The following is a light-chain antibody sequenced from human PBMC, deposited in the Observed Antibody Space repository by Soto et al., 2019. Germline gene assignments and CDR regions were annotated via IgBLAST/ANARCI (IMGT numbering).Light chain of an antibody. J-gene: IGLJ1*01. CDR3: GTWDSSLSAHV. Sequence: QSALTQPPSASWTPGQRVTISCSGSSSNIGNNYVSWYQQLPGTAPKLLIYENNKRPSGIPDRFSGSKSGTSATLGITGLQTGDEADYYCGTWDSSLSAHVFGTGTKVTVL. CDR1: SSNIGNNY. V-gene: IGLV1-51*02. CDR2: ENN.